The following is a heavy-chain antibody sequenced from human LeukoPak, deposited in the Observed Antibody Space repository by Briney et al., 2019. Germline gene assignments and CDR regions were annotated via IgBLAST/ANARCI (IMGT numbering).Heavy chain of an antibody. CDR2: MRSSTTYI. CDR3: ARNRWSIRDDFDI. Sequence: GGSLRLSCAASGFTFSSYSMNWVRQAPGKGLEWISSMRSSTTYIYYADSVKGRFTISRDNAKNSLYLQMNSLRAEDTAVYYCARNRWSIRDDFDIWGQGTMVTVSS. J-gene: IGHJ3*02. V-gene: IGHV3-21*01. D-gene: IGHD1-14*01. CDR1: GFTFSSYS.